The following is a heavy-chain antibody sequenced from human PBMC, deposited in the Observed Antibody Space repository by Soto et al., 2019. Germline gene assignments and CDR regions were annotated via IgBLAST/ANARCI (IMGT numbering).Heavy chain of an antibody. Sequence: QVQLVQSGAEVKKPGSSVKVSCKASGGTFSSYGFSWVRQAPGQGLEWMGGFIPIFGTAHYAQKFQGRVTITADESTSTAYMERSSLKSEDTAVYYCARSPLSRSWSGPFDYWGQGTLVTVSS. CDR3: ARSPLSRSWSGPFDY. CDR2: FIPIFGTA. D-gene: IGHD6-13*01. V-gene: IGHV1-69*01. J-gene: IGHJ4*02. CDR1: GGTFSSYG.